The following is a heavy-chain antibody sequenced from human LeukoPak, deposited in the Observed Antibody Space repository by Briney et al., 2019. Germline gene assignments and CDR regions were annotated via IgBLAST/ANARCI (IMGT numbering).Heavy chain of an antibody. V-gene: IGHV3-30*18. Sequence: PGGSLRLSCAASGFTFSSYGMHWVRQAPGKGLEWVAVISYDGSNKYYADSVKGRFTISRDNSKNTLYLQMNSLRAEDTAVYYCAKDDRDDSSGCYPPTYYYYYGMDVWGQGTTVTVSS. J-gene: IGHJ6*02. CDR2: ISYDGSNK. CDR3: AKDDRDDSSGCYPPTYYYYYGMDV. D-gene: IGHD3-22*01. CDR1: GFTFSSYG.